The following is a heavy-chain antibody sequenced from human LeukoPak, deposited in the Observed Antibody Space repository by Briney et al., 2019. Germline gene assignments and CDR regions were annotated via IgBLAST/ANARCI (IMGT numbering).Heavy chain of an antibody. CDR2: IYYSGST. V-gene: IGHV4-30-4*01. CDR3: ASQTRIAAAGTGDYFDY. D-gene: IGHD6-13*01. CDR1: GGSISSGDYY. J-gene: IGHJ4*02. Sequence: PSETLSLTCTVSGGSISSGDYYWSWIRQPPGKGLEWIGYIYYSGSTYYNPSLKSRVTISVDTSKNQFSLKLSSVTAADTAVYYCASQTRIAAAGTGDYFDYWGQGTLVTVSS.